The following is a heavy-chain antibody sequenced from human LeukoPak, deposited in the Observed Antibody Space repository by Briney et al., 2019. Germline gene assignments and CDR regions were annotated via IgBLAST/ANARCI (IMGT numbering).Heavy chain of an antibody. J-gene: IGHJ5*02. D-gene: IGHD6-13*01. Sequence: SETLSLTCTVSGGSISSYYWSWIRQPPGKGLEWIGYTYYSGSTNYNPSLKSRVTISVDTSKNQFSLKLSSVTAADTAVYYCARDPAGSSSHWFDPWGQGTLVSVSS. CDR2: TYYSGST. CDR1: GGSISSYY. V-gene: IGHV4-59*01. CDR3: ARDPAGSSSHWFDP.